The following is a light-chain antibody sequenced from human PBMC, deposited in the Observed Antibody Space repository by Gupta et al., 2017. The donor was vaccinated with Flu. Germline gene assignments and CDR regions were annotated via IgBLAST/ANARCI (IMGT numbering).Light chain of an antibody. V-gene: IGKV2-28*01. CDR1: QSLLHSNGYNY. CDR2: LGS. CDR3: MQALQTEHPWT. Sequence: DIVMTQSPLSLPATPGEPASISCRSSQSLLHSNGYNYLDWYLQKPGQSPQLLIYLGSNRASGVPDRFSGSGSGTDFTLKISRVEAEDVGVYYCMQALQTEHPWTFGQGTKVEIK. J-gene: IGKJ1*01.